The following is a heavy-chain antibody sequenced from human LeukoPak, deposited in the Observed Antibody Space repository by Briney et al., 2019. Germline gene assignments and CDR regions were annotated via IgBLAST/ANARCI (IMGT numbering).Heavy chain of an antibody. CDR3: ARRFEVGNDYRYYYGMDV. CDR2: IHYSGST. V-gene: IGHV4-59*08. J-gene: IGHJ6*02. D-gene: IGHD4-11*01. CDR1: GGSISSYY. Sequence: SETLSLTCTVSGGSISSYYWSWIRQPPGKGLEWIGYIHYSGSTNYNPSLKSRVTISVDTSKNQFSLKLSSVTAADTAVYYCARRFEVGNDYRYYYGMDVWGQGTTVTVSS.